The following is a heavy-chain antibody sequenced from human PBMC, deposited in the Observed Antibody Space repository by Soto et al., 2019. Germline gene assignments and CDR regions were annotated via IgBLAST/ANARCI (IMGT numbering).Heavy chain of an antibody. CDR3: ARHGCSGGNCYLDQ. D-gene: IGHD2-15*01. V-gene: IGHV4-59*08. CDR1: RGFISPYY. CDR2: IDYSGVT. J-gene: IGHJ4*02. Sequence: PSETLSLTCSVCRGFISPYYWSWIRQPPGKGLEWIAYIDYSGVTNYSPSLRSRVNISVDTSKNQFSLNVNSVTAADTAVYYCARHGCSGGNCYLDQWGQGNLVTVSS.